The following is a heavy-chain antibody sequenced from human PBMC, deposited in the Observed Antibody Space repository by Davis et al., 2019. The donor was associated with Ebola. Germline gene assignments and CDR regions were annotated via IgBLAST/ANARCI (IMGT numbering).Heavy chain of an antibody. Sequence: GESLKISCAASEFTFSGYAMSWVRQAPGKGLEWVSYISSSSSTIYYADSVKGRFTISRDNAKNSLYLQMNSLRDEDTAVYYCAKGSVTIFGVAPDYYGMDVWGKGTTVTVSS. CDR1: EFTFSGYA. V-gene: IGHV3-48*02. D-gene: IGHD3-3*01. CDR2: ISSSSSTI. CDR3: AKGSVTIFGVAPDYYGMDV. J-gene: IGHJ6*04.